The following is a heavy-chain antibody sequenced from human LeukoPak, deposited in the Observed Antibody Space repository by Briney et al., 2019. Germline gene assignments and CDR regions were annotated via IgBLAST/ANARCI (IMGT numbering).Heavy chain of an antibody. Sequence: PSETLSLTCTVSGGSISSGSYYWSWIRQPAGKGLEWIGYISHSGNTNYNPSLKSRVIISSDASMNQFSVKLTSVTAADTAMYYCVRGGDDSAMWRYYFDFWGQGMLVTVSS. J-gene: IGHJ4*02. V-gene: IGHV4-61*10. D-gene: IGHD5-18*01. CDR3: VRGGDDSAMWRYYFDF. CDR1: GGSISSGSYY. CDR2: ISHSGNT.